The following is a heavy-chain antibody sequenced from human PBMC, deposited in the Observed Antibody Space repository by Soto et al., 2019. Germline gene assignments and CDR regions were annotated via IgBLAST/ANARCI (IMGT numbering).Heavy chain of an antibody. CDR1: GGSISSSSYY. V-gene: IGHV4-39*01. J-gene: IGHJ1*01. D-gene: IGHD6-13*01. Sequence: SETLSFTCTVSGGSISSSSYYWGWIRQPPGKGLEWIGSIYYSGSTYYNPSLKSRVTISVDTSKNQFSLKLSSVTAADTAVYYCARQRVAAAGTGYFQHWGQGTLVTVSS. CDR2: IYYSGST. CDR3: ARQRVAAAGTGYFQH.